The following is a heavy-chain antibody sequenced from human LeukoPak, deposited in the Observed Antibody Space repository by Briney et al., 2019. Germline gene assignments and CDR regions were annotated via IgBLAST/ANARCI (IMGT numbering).Heavy chain of an antibody. CDR2: ISYDGINT. CDR3: ARDWSSGYYSPFDS. J-gene: IGHJ4*02. Sequence: TGGSLRLSCAASGFTFSTYAMHWVRQAPGKGLEWVAVISYDGINTYYADSVKGRFTISRDNSKNTLFLQMNSLRVEDAALYFCARDWSSGYYSPFDSWGQGTLVTVSS. V-gene: IGHV3-30*04. D-gene: IGHD6-19*01. CDR1: GFTFSTYA.